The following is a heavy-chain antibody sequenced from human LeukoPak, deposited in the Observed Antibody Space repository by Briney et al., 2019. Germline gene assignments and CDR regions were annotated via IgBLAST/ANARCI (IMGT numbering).Heavy chain of an antibody. J-gene: IGHJ6*02. CDR3: ARDWTHYGMDV. V-gene: IGHV3-33*01. CDR2: IWSDGSNK. D-gene: IGHD3/OR15-3a*01. Sequence: PGGSLRLSCAASGFIFSSYGMHWVRQAPGKGLEWVAIIWSDGSNKYYVDSVKGRSTISRDNSKNTLFLQMNSLRVEDTAVYYCARDWTHYGMDVWGQGTTVTVSS. CDR1: GFIFSSYG.